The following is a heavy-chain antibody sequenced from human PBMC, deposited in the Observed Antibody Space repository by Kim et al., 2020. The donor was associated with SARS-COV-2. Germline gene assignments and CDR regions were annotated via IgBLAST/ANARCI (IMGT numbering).Heavy chain of an antibody. CDR2: INPSGGST. V-gene: IGHV1-46*01. CDR1: GYTFTSYY. J-gene: IGHJ6*02. Sequence: ASVKVSCKASGYTFTSYYMHWVRQAPGQGLEWMGIINPSGGSTSYAQKFQGRVTMTRDTSTSTVYMELSSLRSEDTAVYYCARASGITMIVVVTARGMDVWGQGTTVTVSS. CDR3: ARASGITMIVVVTARGMDV. D-gene: IGHD3-22*01.